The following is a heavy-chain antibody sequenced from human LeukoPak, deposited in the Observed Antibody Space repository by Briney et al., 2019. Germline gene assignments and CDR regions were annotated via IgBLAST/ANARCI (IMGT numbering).Heavy chain of an antibody. CDR3: AKGYSSGWSRGYYFDY. CDR1: GFTVSSNY. CDR2: IYSGGST. Sequence: GGSLRLSCAASGFTVSSNYMSWVRQAPGKGLEWVSVIYSGGSTYYADSVKGRFTISRDNAKNSLYLQMNSLRVEDMAFYYCAKGYSSGWSRGYYFDYWGQGILVTVSS. V-gene: IGHV3-53*05. D-gene: IGHD6-19*01. J-gene: IGHJ4*02.